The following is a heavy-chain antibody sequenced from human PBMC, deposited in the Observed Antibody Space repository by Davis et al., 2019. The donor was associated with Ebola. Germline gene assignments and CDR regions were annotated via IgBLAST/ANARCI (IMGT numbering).Heavy chain of an antibody. CDR2: IRDSGGRT. CDR1: GFTFSSYA. D-gene: IGHD2-15*01. Sequence: GESLKISCAASGFTFSSYAMSWVRQAPGKGLEWVSAIRDSGGRTYYADSVKGRFTISRDNSKNTLSLQMNSLRADDTAVYYCDARPCRGNTCYTWGEDVWGQGTTVTVSS. J-gene: IGHJ6*02. V-gene: IGHV3-23*01. CDR3: DARPCRGNTCYTWGEDV.